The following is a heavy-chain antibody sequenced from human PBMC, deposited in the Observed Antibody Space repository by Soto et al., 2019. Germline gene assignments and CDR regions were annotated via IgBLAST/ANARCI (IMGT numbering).Heavy chain of an antibody. Sequence: GGSLRLSCAASGFTFSSYGMHWVRQAPGKGLEWVAVISYDGSNKYYADSVKGRFTISRDNSKNTLYLQMNSLRAEDTAVYYCAKDSNLTAVAAPRGAFDIWGQGTMVTVSS. CDR2: ISYDGSNK. CDR1: GFTFSSYG. V-gene: IGHV3-30*18. J-gene: IGHJ3*02. CDR3: AKDSNLTAVAAPRGAFDI. D-gene: IGHD6-19*01.